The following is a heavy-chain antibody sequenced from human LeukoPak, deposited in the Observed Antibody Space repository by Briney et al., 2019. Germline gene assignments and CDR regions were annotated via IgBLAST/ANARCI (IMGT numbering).Heavy chain of an antibody. CDR2: ISDSGGST. D-gene: IGHD6-13*01. J-gene: IGHJ4*02. V-gene: IGHV3-23*01. CDR3: AKSWYDDY. CDR1: GFTFRTSA. Sequence: GGSLRLSCAASGFTFRTSAMTWVRQAPGKGLEWVSAISDSGGSTFYADSVKGRFTISRDNSKNTLCLQMNSLRAEDTAVYYCAKSWYDDYWGQGTLVTVSS.